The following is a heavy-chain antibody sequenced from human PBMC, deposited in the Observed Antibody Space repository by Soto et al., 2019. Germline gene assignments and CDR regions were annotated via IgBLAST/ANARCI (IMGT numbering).Heavy chain of an antibody. CDR1: GFNTRNYL. Sequence: EVQLLESGGGLVQPGGSLRLSCEVSGFNTRNYLMSWVRQAPGKGLEWVSGMSVSGATQYADSAKGRFTISKDFSKNTLYLQMNSLRVEDTAVYHCEGSWTWGQGTMVIVSS. CDR3: EGSWT. CDR2: MSVSGAT. J-gene: IGHJ3*01. V-gene: IGHV3-23*01. D-gene: IGHD5-12*01.